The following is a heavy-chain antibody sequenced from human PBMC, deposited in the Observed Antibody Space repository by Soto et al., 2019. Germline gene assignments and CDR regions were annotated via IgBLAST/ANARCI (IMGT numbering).Heavy chain of an antibody. CDR1: GFTVSSYA. CDR3: ASSSSNRGYDY. J-gene: IGHJ4*02. V-gene: IGHV3-23*01. Sequence: GGSLRLSCAASGFTVSSYAMSWVRQTPGKGLEWVSAISGDGGSTYYADSVKGRFTISRDNSKNTQYLQMNSLRAEDTALYYCASSSSNRGYDYWGQGTLVTVSS. CDR2: ISGDGGST. D-gene: IGHD3-10*01.